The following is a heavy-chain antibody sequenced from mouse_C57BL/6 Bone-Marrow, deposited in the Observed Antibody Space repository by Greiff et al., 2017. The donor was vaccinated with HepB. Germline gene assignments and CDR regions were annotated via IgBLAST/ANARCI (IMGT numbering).Heavy chain of an antibody. CDR1: GYTFTSYG. CDR2: IYPRSGNT. V-gene: IGHV1-81*01. CDR3: ARGRKLLFAY. Sequence: VKLVESGAELARPGASVKLSCKASGYTFTSYGISWVKQRTGQGLEWIGEIYPRSGNTYYNEKFKGKATLTADKSSSTAYMELRSLTSEDSAVYFCARGRKLLFAYWGQGTLVTVSA. J-gene: IGHJ3*01.